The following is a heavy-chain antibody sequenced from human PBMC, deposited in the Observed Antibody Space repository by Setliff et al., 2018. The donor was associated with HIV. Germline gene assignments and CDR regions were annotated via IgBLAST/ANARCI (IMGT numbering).Heavy chain of an antibody. D-gene: IGHD4-4*01. J-gene: IGHJ4*02. V-gene: IGHV4-30-4*08. CDR1: GGSISSGDYY. CDR3: ARVRRDGNSFDD. Sequence: SSETLSLTCTVSGGSISSGDYYWSWIRQPPGKGLEWIGYIYYSGSTYYNPSLRSRVTISLDTSKNQFSLKLSSVTAAGTAVYFCARVRRDGNSFDDWGQGTLVTVSS. CDR2: IYYSGST.